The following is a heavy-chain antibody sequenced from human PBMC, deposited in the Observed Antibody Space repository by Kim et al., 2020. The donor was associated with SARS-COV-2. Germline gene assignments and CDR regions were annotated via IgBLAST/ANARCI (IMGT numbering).Heavy chain of an antibody. CDR2: INPSGGST. J-gene: IGHJ4*02. Sequence: ASVKVSCKASGYTFTSYYMHWVRQAPGQGLEWMGIINPSGGSTSYAQKFQGRVTMTRDTSTSTVYMELSSLRSEDTAVYYCAREIGYYDSSGYYPLDFDYWGQGTLVTVSS. CDR1: GYTFTSYY. V-gene: IGHV1-46*01. D-gene: IGHD3-22*01. CDR3: AREIGYYDSSGYYPLDFDY.